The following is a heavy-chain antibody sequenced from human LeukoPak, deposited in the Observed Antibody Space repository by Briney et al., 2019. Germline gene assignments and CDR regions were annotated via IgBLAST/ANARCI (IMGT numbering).Heavy chain of an antibody. V-gene: IGHV3-53*01. D-gene: IGHD6-19*01. CDR3: ARGSKWLAKLDY. CDR1: GFTVSSNY. J-gene: IGHJ4*02. Sequence: GGSLRLSCAASGFTVSSNYMSWVRQAPGKGLEWVSVIYSGGSTYYADYAKDRFTISRDNSKNKLYRQMNSLRAEVTAVYYGARGSKWLAKLDYWGQGTLVTVSS. CDR2: IYSGGST.